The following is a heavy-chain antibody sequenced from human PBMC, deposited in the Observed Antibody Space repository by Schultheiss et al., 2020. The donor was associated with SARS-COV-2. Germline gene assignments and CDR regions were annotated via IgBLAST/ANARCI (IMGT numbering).Heavy chain of an antibody. CDR3: ALCSGGKCYRGGYYFDY. CDR1: GYTFTGYY. Sequence: ASVKVSCKASGYTFTGYYMHWVRQAPGQGLEWMGIINPSGGSTSYAQKFQGRVTMTRDTSTSTVYMELSSLRSEDTAVYYCALCSGGKCYRGGYYFDYWGQGTLVTVSS. V-gene: IGHV1-46*01. D-gene: IGHD2-15*01. J-gene: IGHJ4*02. CDR2: INPSGGST.